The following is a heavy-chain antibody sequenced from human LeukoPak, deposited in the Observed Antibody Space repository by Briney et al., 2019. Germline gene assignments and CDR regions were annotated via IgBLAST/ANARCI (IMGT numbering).Heavy chain of an antibody. D-gene: IGHD6-19*01. CDR3: ARVSSGWSRFDY. CDR1: GYSISSGYY. V-gene: IGHV4-38-2*02. Sequence: SETLSLTCTVSGYSISSGYYWGWIRPPPGKGLEWIGSIYHSGSTYYNPSLKSRVTISVDTSKNQFSLKLSSVTAADTAVYYCARVSSGWSRFDYWGQGTLVTVSS. J-gene: IGHJ4*02. CDR2: IYHSGST.